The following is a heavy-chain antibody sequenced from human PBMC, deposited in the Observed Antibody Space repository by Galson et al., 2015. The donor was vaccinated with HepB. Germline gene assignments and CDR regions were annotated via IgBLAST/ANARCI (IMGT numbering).Heavy chain of an antibody. D-gene: IGHD2-2*01. J-gene: IGHJ4*02. CDR1: GFTFRNAW. CDR2: IKGKTDGGAT. V-gene: IGHV3-15*01. Sequence: SLRLSCAASGFTFRNAWVSWVRQAPGKGLEWVGRIKGKTDGGATDYAAPVKGRFTISRDASKNTLYLQMNSLKTEDTAVYFCTTGFHCSSTSCYDYWGQGTLVTVSS. CDR3: TTGFHCSSTSCYDY.